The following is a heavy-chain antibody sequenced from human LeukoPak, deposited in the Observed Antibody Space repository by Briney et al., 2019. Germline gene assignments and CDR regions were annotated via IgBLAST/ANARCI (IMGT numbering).Heavy chain of an antibody. J-gene: IGHJ4*02. V-gene: IGHV3-30*18. CDR3: VKEYHSRGFGAYFDY. CDR2: ISSDGSIK. D-gene: IGHD3-3*01. Sequence: GGSLRLSCTASKFTFSHYGMQWVRQAPGKGLEWVAVISSDGSIKVYADSVKGRFTLSRDNPISTVDLQMNSLRAEDTAVYYCVKEYHSRGFGAYFDYWGQGTLVTVSS. CDR1: KFTFSHYG.